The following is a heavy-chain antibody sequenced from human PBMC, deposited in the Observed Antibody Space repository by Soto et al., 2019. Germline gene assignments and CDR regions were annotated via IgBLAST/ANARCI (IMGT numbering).Heavy chain of an antibody. CDR1: GYRFTNFW. V-gene: IGHV5-51*04. CDR3: AGASYTHNVGYFDF. D-gene: IGHD2-15*01. Sequence: GESLKISCQGSGYRFTNFWIGWVRQRPGKGLEWMGIIYSRDSDTRYSPSFQGQVTISVDSPISTAYLQWSSLKASDTAIYYCAGASYTHNVGYFDFWGQGTLVTVSS. CDR2: IYSRDSDT. J-gene: IGHJ4*02.